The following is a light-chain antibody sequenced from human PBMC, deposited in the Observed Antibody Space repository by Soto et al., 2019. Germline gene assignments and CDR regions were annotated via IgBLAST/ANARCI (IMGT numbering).Light chain of an antibody. CDR2: DAS. Sequence: DIQMTQSPSTLSASVGDRVTITCRASQSVSSWLAWYQQKPGKAPKLLIYDASSLESGVPSRFSGSGSGTEFTLTIGVLQADDFATYYCQHYRSYFFTFGPGTKVEIK. J-gene: IGKJ3*01. V-gene: IGKV1-5*01. CDR1: QSVSSW. CDR3: QHYRSYFFT.